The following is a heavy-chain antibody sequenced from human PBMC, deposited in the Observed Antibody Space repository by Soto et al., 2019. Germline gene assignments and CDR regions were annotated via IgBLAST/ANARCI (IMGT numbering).Heavy chain of an antibody. CDR3: ASGRSGGVSYAFDI. D-gene: IGHD2-15*01. V-gene: IGHV1-69*12. Sequence: QVQLVQSGAEVKKPGSSVKVSCKASGGTFSSYAISWLRQAPGQGLEWMGGIIPIFGTTNYAQKFQSRVTITADESTSTAYMELSSLRSEDTAVYYCASGRSGGVSYAFDIWGQGTMVTVSS. CDR1: GGTFSSYA. CDR2: IIPIFGTT. J-gene: IGHJ3*02.